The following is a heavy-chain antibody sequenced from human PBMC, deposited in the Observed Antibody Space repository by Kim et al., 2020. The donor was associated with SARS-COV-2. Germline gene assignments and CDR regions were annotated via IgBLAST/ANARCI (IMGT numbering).Heavy chain of an antibody. J-gene: IGHJ6*02. Sequence: SETLSLTCSVSGGSISSFFWNWIRQPPGKGLEWIGFIQDSRSSNYNPSLKSRVTISVDRSKNQVSLELRSVTAADTAVYYCASSIGRTYAYPSYYGMDVWGPGTTVTVSS. D-gene: IGHD3-16*01. CDR2: IQDSRSS. V-gene: IGHV4-59*13. CDR1: GGSISSFF. CDR3: ASSIGRTYAYPSYYGMDV.